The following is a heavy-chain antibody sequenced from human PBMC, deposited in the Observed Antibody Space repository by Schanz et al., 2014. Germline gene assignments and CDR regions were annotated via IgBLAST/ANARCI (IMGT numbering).Heavy chain of an antibody. D-gene: IGHD6-25*01. J-gene: IGHJ4*02. Sequence: DVHLLESGGGLAQPGGSLRLSCAASEFTFSTDAMSWVRQAPGKGLEWLSVISASGGDTYYADSVKGRFTISRDNSKNTLYLQMNSLRAEDTAVYYCAKVRYSSGWRGDYFDEWGQGTLVTVSS. CDR1: EFTFSTDA. CDR3: AKVRYSSGWRGDYFDE. CDR2: ISASGGDT. V-gene: IGHV3-23*01.